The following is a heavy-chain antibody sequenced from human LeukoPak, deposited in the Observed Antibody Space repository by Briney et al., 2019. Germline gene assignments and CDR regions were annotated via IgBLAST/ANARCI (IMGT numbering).Heavy chain of an antibody. CDR2: ISYDGSNK. CDR1: GLTFSNYG. J-gene: IGHJ2*01. CDR3: ATDQCGGDCYSFDL. D-gene: IGHD2-21*02. Sequence: GRSLRLSCAASGLTFSNYGMHWVRQAPGKGLEGVAVISYDGSNKYYADPVKGRFTISRDNSKNTLYLQMNSLRAEDTAVYYCATDQCGGDCYSFDLWGRGTLVTVSS. V-gene: IGHV3-30*03.